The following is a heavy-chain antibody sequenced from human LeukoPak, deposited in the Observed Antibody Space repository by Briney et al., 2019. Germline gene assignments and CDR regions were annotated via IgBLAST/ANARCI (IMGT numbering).Heavy chain of an antibody. V-gene: IGHV3-30*02. CDR1: GFTFSSYG. CDR3: AKDPNNAPRWFDP. CDR2: IRYDGSNK. Sequence: GGSLRLSCAASGFTFSSYGMHWVRQAPGKGLEWVAFIRYDGSNKYYADSVKGRFTISRDNSKNTLYLQMNSLRAEDTAVYYCAKDPNNAPRWFDPWGQGTLVTVSS. D-gene: IGHD2-2*01. J-gene: IGHJ5*02.